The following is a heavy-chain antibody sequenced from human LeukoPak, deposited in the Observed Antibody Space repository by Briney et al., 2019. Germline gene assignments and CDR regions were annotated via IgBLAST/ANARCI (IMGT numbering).Heavy chain of an antibody. CDR1: GFTFSDYY. V-gene: IGHV3-30*03. CDR3: ARDNPPLTIFEGY. D-gene: IGHD3-3*01. J-gene: IGHJ4*02. CDR2: ISYDGSNK. Sequence: PGGSLRLSCAASGFTFSDYYMSWIRQAPGKGLEWVAVISYDGSNKYYADSVKGRFTISRDNSKNTLYLQMNSLRAEDTAVYYCARDNPPLTIFEGYWGQGTLVTVSS.